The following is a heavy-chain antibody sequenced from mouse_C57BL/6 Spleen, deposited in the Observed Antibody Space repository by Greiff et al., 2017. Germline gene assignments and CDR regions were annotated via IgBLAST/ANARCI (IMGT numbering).Heavy chain of an antibody. CDR2: IDPSDSYT. CDR3: ARERLTGTRGIAY. J-gene: IGHJ3*01. D-gene: IGHD4-1*01. V-gene: IGHV1-69*01. Sequence: QVQLQQPGAELVMPGASVKLSCKASGYTFTSYWMHWVKQRPGQGLEWIGEIDPSDSYTNYNQKFKGKSTLTVDKSSSTAYMQLSSLTSEYSAFYYCARERLTGTRGIAYWGQGTLVTVSA. CDR1: GYTFTSYW.